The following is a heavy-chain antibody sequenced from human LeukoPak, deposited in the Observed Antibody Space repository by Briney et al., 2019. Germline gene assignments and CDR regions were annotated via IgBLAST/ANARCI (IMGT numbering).Heavy chain of an antibody. J-gene: IGHJ3*02. Sequence: PETLSLTCAVSDDSFSSHYWTWIRQPPGKGLEWIGYISYIGSTNYNPSLKSRVTISIDTSKNQFSLKLSSVTAADTAVYYCARDLVTVTKGFDIWGQGTMVSVSS. CDR3: ARDLVTVTKGFDI. D-gene: IGHD4-17*01. CDR1: DDSFSSHY. V-gene: IGHV4-59*11. CDR2: ISYIGST.